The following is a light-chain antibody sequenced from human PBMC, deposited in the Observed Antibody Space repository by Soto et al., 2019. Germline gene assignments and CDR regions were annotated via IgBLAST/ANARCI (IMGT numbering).Light chain of an antibody. CDR2: GAS. CDR1: QSVSSSY. CDR3: QQYGSSPT. Sequence: EIVLTQSPGTLSLSPGERATLSCRASQSVSSSYLGWYQQKPGQAPRLLIYGASSRATGIPDRFSGSGSETDFTLIISRLEPEDFEAYYCQQYGSSPTFGQGTKVEVK. V-gene: IGKV3-20*01. J-gene: IGKJ1*01.